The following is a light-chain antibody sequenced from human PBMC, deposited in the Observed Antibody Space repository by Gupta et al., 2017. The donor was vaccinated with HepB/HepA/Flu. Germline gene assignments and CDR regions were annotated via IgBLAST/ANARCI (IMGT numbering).Light chain of an antibody. Sequence: QSALSQPAFVSGSPGPSITISCTGTSSDVGGYNYFPLYQQHPGKARQLMIYDVSYRTSGVSSRFSGSKSGNTASLTISGLQGEDDADYYCSAYSSDSTRVFGTGTKVTVL. V-gene: IGLV2-14*03. CDR3: SAYSSDSTRV. J-gene: IGLJ1*01. CDR2: DVS. CDR1: SSDVGGYNY.